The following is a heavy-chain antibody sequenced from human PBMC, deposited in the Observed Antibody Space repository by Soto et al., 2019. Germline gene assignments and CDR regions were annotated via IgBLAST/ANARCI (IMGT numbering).Heavy chain of an antibody. D-gene: IGHD3-22*01. J-gene: IGHJ6*02. Sequence: SVKVSCKASGYTFTGYYMHWVRQAPGQGLEWMGRIIPILGIANYAQKFQGRVTITADKSTSTAYMELSSLRSEDTAVYYCARDAYYYDSSGYRPDVWGQGTTVTVSS. CDR1: GYTFTGYY. CDR3: ARDAYYYDSSGYRPDV. V-gene: IGHV1-69*04. CDR2: IIPILGIA.